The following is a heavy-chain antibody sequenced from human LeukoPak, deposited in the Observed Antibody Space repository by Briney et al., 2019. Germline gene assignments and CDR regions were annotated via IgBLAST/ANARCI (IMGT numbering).Heavy chain of an antibody. CDR1: GYTFTSYG. V-gene: IGHV1-18*01. CDR2: ISSYNGNT. CDR3: ARDEEGLDY. J-gene: IGHJ4*02. Sequence: ASVKVSCKASGYTFTSYGISWVRQAPGQGLEWMGWISSYNGNTNYAQKFQGRVTMTRDTSISTAYMELSRLRSDDTAVYYCARDEEGLDYWGQGTLVTVSS.